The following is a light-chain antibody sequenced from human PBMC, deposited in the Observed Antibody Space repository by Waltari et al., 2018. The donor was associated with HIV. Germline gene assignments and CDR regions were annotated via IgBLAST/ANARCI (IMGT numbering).Light chain of an antibody. J-gene: IGLJ1*01. CDR1: SSNIGNNA. V-gene: IGLV1-47*01. CDR2: GNG. Sequence: QSVLTQPPSASGTPGRRVTLSCSGSSSNIGNNAVYWYQELPGPAPTLLIFGNGQRPSGGPARFAGCRSGTSASLAIGGLRSEDEADYYCAAWDDSLSGSYVFGTGTKVTVL. CDR3: AAWDDSLSGSYV.